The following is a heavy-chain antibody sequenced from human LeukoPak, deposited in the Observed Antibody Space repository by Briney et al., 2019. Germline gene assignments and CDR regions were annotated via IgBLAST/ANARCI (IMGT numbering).Heavy chain of an antibody. CDR1: GGTFSSYA. J-gene: IGHJ2*01. V-gene: IGHV1-69*04. D-gene: IGHD2-2*01. CDR2: IIPILGIA. CDR3: ARNYCSSTSCSNWYFDL. Sequence: SVKVSCKASGGTFSSYAISWVRPAPGQGLEWMGRIIPILGIANYAQKFQGRVTITADKSTSTAYMELSSLRSEDTAVYYCARNYCSSTSCSNWYFDLWGRGTLVTVSS.